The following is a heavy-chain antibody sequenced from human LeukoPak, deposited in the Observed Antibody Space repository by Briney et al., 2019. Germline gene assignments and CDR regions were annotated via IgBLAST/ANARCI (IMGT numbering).Heavy chain of an antibody. CDR3: TRVTMVRGADY. V-gene: IGHV3-49*03. D-gene: IGHD3-10*01. J-gene: IGHJ4*02. CDR1: GFTFGDYA. Sequence: PGGSLRLSCTASGFTFGDYAMSWFRQAPGKGLEWVGFIRSKAYGGTTEYAASVKGRFTISRDDSKSIAYLQMNSLKTEDTAVYYCTRVTMVRGADYWGQGTLVTVSS. CDR2: IRSKAYGGTT.